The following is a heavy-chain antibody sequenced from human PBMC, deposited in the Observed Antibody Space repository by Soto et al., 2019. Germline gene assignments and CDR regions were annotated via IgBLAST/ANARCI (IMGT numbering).Heavy chain of an antibody. CDR3: TTGQTPYRSSLSYYNYGMDV. Sequence: PSQTLSLTCGISGDSVSSNSAAWNWIRQSPSRGLEWLGRTYYWSKWYNDCAVSVKSRITINPDTSKYQFSLQLNSVTPEDTAEEKRTTGQTPYRSSLSYYNYGMDVRDQGTTVTVSS. CDR1: GDSVSSNSAA. V-gene: IGHV6-1*01. D-gene: IGHD6-6*01. CDR2: TYYWSKWYN. J-gene: IGHJ6*02.